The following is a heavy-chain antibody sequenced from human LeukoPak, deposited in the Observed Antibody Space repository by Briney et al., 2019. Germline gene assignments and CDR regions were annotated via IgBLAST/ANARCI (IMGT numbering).Heavy chain of an antibody. CDR2: IYHSGST. V-gene: IGHV4-30-2*01. Sequence: SETLSLTCAVSGGSISSGGYSWSWIRQPPGKGLEWIGYIYHSGSTYYNPSLKSRVTISVDRSKNQFSLKLSSVTAADTAVYYYAGGSGSSGWGEFDYWGQGTLVTVSS. CDR1: GGSISSGGYS. J-gene: IGHJ4*02. D-gene: IGHD6-19*01. CDR3: AGGSGSSGWGEFDY.